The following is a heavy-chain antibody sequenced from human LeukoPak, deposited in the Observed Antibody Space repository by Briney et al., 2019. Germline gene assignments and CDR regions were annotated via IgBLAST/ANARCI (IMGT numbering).Heavy chain of an antibody. CDR3: ARDKSSGWYGGHYFDY. CDR1: GDSVSINSAA. J-gene: IGHJ4*02. V-gene: IGHV6-1*01. Sequence: SQTPSLTCAISGDSVSINSAAWNWIRQSPSRGLEWLGRTYNKSKWYNNYAVSVKSRITINPDTSKNQFSLQLNSVTPEDTAVYYCARDKSSGWYGGHYFDYWGQGTLVTVSS. D-gene: IGHD6-19*01. CDR2: TYNKSKWYN.